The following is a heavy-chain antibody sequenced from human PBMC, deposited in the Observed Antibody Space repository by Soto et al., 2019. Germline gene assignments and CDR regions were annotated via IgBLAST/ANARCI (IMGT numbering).Heavy chain of an antibody. D-gene: IGHD1-26*01. CDR3: ASQPLYSGSYYLDY. V-gene: IGHV3-66*04. CDR2: IYSGGTT. Sequence: GGSLRLSCAASGFTVRTNHVSWVRQAPGKGLEWVSVIYSGGTTSYADSVKGRFTISRDNSKNTLYLQMNSLRAEDTAVYYCASQPLYSGSYYLDYWSQGT. J-gene: IGHJ4*02. CDR1: GFTVRTNH.